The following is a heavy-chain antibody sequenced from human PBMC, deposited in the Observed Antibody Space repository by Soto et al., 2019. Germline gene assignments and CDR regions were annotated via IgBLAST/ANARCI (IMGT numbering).Heavy chain of an antibody. CDR1: GFTFSSYS. J-gene: IGHJ3*02. D-gene: IGHD6-19*01. CDR3: ARDQAVEDAFDI. Sequence: GGSLRLSCSASGFTFSSYSMNWVRQAPGKGLEWVSSISSSSSYIYYAGSVKGRFTISRDNAKNSLYLQMNSLRAEDTAVYYCARDQAVEDAFDIWGQGTMVTVSS. CDR2: ISSSSSYI. V-gene: IGHV3-21*01.